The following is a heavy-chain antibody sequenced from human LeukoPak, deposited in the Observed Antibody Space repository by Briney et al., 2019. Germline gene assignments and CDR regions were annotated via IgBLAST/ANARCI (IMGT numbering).Heavy chain of an antibody. CDR1: GGSFSGYY. V-gene: IGHV4-34*01. D-gene: IGHD3-3*01. CDR2: INHSGST. J-gene: IGHJ4*02. CDR3: ARAGKITIFGVVSGRSYDY. Sequence: TASETLSLTCAVYGGSFSGYYWSWIRQPPGKGLEWIGEINHSGSTNYNPSLKSRVTISVDTSKNQFSLKLSSVTAADTAVCYCARAGKITIFGVVSGRSYDYWGQGTLVTVSS.